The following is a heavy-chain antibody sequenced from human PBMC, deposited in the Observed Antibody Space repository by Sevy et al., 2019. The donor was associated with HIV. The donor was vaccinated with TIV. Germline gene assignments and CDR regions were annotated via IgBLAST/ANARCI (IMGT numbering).Heavy chain of an antibody. J-gene: IGHJ6*02. V-gene: IGHV3-15*01. CDR1: GFTFSNPW. CDR3: TTRPSWSCAMRVEAEAGMDV. CDR2: IKSKSDGGKK. Sequence: GGSLRLSCVASGFTFSNPWMSWVRQAPGKGLEWVGRIKSKSDGGKKDYAAPVKGRFTISRDVWRNTLYLQRNSLKIADTALYCCTTRPSWSCAMRVEAEAGMDVWGQGTTVTVSS. D-gene: IGHD3-16*01.